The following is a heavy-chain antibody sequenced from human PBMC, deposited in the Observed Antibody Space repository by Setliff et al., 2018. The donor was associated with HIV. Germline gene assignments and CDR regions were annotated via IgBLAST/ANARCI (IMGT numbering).Heavy chain of an antibody. CDR2: ISYSGTA. J-gene: IGHJ3*02. V-gene: IGHV4-31*03. CDR1: GGSIGGYY. Sequence: SATLSLTCTVSGGSIGGYYWSSIRQHPGKGLEWIGFISYSGTAYYNPSLKSRVTISVETSKNQFSLKLSSVIAADTAVYYCARVGFGDSDAFDIWGQGTMVTVS. D-gene: IGHD3-16*01. CDR3: ARVGFGDSDAFDI.